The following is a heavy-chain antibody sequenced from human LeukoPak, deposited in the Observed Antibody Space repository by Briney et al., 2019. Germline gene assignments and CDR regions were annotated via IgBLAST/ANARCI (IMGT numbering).Heavy chain of an antibody. CDR3: ARGPARTAEYFQH. V-gene: IGHV1-8*01. Sequence: ASVKVSCKASGYTFTSYDINWVRQAPGQGLGWMGWMNPNSGNTGYAQKFQGRVIMTRNTSISTAYMALSSLRSEDTAVYYCARGPARTAEYFQHWGQGTLVTVSS. CDR2: MNPNSGNT. D-gene: IGHD3/OR15-3a*01. CDR1: GYTFTSYD. J-gene: IGHJ1*01.